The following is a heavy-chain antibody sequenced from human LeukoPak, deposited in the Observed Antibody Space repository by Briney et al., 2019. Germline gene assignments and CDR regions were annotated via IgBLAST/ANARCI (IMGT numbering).Heavy chain of an antibody. CDR1: GFTFSSYA. V-gene: IGHV3-23*01. J-gene: IGHJ4*02. CDR2: ISGSGGST. D-gene: IGHD3-22*01. Sequence: GGSLRLSCAASGFTFSSYAMSWVRQAPGKGPEWVSAISGSGGSTYYADSVKGRFTISRDNSKNTLYLQMNSLRAEDTAVYYCAAHRITMIVVAKYYFDYWGQGTLVTVSS. CDR3: AAHRITMIVVAKYYFDY.